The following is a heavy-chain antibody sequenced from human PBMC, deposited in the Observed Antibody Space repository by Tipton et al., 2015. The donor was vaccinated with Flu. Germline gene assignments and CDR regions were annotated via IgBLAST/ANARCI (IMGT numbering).Heavy chain of an antibody. V-gene: IGHV4-34*01. D-gene: IGHD3-9*01. CDR2: INFSGST. CDR1: GGSFSGYY. CDR3: ATSYYDILTGWSYGMDV. J-gene: IGHJ6*02. Sequence: TLSLTCAVYGGSFSGYYWSWIRQPPGKGLEWIGEINFSGSTNYNPSLKSRVTISVDMSKNQFSLKLSSVTAADTAVYYCATSYYDILTGWSYGMDVWGQGTTVTVSS.